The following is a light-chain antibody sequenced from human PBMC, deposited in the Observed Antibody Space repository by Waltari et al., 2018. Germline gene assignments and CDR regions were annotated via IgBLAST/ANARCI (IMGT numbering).Light chain of an antibody. V-gene: IGKV3-20*01. CDR3: QMYVRLPVT. Sequence: EIVLTQSPGTLSLSPGERATLSCRASQSVSRVLAWYQQRPGQAPRLLMYGASNRATGIPDRFSGSGSGTDFNLTISRLEPEDFAMYYCQMYVRLPVTFGQGTKVEIK. J-gene: IGKJ1*01. CDR1: QSVSRV. CDR2: GAS.